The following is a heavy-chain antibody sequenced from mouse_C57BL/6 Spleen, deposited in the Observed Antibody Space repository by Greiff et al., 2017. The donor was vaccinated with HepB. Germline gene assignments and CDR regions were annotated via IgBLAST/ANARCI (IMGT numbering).Heavy chain of an antibody. V-gene: IGHV1-63*01. CDR3: ARCDYDYAMDY. CDR1: GYTFTNYW. CDR2: IYPGGGYT. Sequence: VKLQESGAELVRPGTSVKMSCKASGYTFTNYWIGWAKQRPGHGLEWIGDIYPGGGYTNYNEKFKGKATLTADKSSSTAYMQFSSLTSEDSAIYYCARCDYDYAMDYWGQGTSVTVSS. J-gene: IGHJ4*01. D-gene: IGHD2-13*01.